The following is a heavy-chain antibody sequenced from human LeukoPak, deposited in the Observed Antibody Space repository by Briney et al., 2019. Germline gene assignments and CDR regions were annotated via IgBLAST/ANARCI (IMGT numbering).Heavy chain of an antibody. CDR1: GFSFSTYW. Sequence: PGGSLRLSCETSGFSFSTYWMSWVRQAPGKGLEWVAVISYDGSNKYYADSVKGRFTISRDNSKNTLYLQMNSLRAEDTAVYYCAKNSGTAMAFDYWGQGTLVTVSS. J-gene: IGHJ4*02. CDR2: ISYDGSNK. V-gene: IGHV3-30*18. D-gene: IGHD5-18*01. CDR3: AKNSGTAMAFDY.